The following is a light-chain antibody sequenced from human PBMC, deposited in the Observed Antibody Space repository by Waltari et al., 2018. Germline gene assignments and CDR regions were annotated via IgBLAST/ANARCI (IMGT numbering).Light chain of an antibody. CDR2: DVN. Sequence: QSALTQPASVSGSPGQSIAISCTGTSSDVGAYDYVSWYQQHPGKAPKLIIFDVNYRPSGVSNRFSSSKSGNTAFLTISGLQPEDEADYDCSSYLSTNTEVFGGGTKVTVL. CDR1: SSDVGAYDY. CDR3: SSYLSTNTEV. V-gene: IGLV2-14*03. J-gene: IGLJ2*01.